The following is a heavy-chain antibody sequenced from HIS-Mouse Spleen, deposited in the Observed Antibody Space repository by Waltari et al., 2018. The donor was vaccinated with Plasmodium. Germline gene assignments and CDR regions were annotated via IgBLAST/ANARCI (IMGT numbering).Heavy chain of an antibody. Sequence: EVQLVESGGGLVKPGGSLRLSCAASGFTFRYYRMNWVRQAPGKGLEWVSSSSRSSSYIYYADSVKGRFTISRDNAKNSLYLQMNSLRAEDTAVYYCAREDILTGYYNDYWYFDLWGRGSLVTVSS. CDR3: AREDILTGYYNDYWYFDL. CDR2: SSRSSSYI. V-gene: IGHV3-21*01. D-gene: IGHD3-9*01. CDR1: GFTFRYYR. J-gene: IGHJ2*01.